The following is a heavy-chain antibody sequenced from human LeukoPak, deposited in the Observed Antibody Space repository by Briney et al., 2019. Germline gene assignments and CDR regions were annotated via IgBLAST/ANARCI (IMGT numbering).Heavy chain of an antibody. Sequence: SQTLSLTCTVSGSSISSGDFYWSWIRQSPGQGLEWIGYIYYSGSTYYNPSLKSRVTISVDTSKNQFSLKLSSVTAADTAVYYCARGEQQLPWFDPWGQGTLVTVSS. CDR2: IYYSGST. CDR1: GSSISSGDFY. CDR3: ARGEQQLPWFDP. J-gene: IGHJ5*02. V-gene: IGHV4-30-4*01. D-gene: IGHD6-13*01.